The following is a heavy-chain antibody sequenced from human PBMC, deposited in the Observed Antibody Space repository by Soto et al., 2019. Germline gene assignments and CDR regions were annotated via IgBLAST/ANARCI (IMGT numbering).Heavy chain of an antibody. D-gene: IGHD3-22*01. J-gene: IGHJ4*02. CDR3: ARQFDSDTSCYYYAY. Sequence: QVQLVQSGAEVKKPGSSVKVSCKASGGTFSTNTISWVRQAPGQGLEWMGGIMPIFGSANYAQKFQGRVTIPADEYTRTVYMELSRLRSEDTAVYYCARQFDSDTSCYYYAYWGQGTLVTVSS. CDR1: GGTFSTNT. CDR2: IMPIFGSA. V-gene: IGHV1-69*01.